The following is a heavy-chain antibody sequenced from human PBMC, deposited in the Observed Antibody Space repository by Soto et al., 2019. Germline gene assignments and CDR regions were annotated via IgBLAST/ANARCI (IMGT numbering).Heavy chain of an antibody. V-gene: IGHV5-51*03. Sequence: GESLKISCKGSGYSFTSYWIGWVRQMPGKGLEWMGIIYPGDSDSRYSPSFQGQVTISADRSISTAYLQWSSLKASDTAMYYCARGPYYYDSSGYTGHWFDPWGQGTLVTVLL. CDR3: ARGPYYYDSSGYTGHWFDP. J-gene: IGHJ5*02. D-gene: IGHD3-22*01. CDR2: IYPGDSDS. CDR1: GYSFTSYW.